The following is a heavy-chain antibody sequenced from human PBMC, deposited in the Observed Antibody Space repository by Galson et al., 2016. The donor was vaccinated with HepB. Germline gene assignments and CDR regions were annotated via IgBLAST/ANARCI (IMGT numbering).Heavy chain of an antibody. V-gene: IGHV3-30*18. D-gene: IGHD2-21*02. CDR2: ISYDGGNK. CDR3: AKDGDTLEVTSAIPLDY. CDR1: GFIFTNYG. Sequence: SLRLSCAASGFIFTNYGMHWVRQAPGKGLEWVAVISYDGGNKYYADSVKGRFTISRDNSKNTVYLLMNRLRAEDTAVYFCAKDGDTLEVTSAIPLDYWGQGATVIVSS. J-gene: IGHJ4*02.